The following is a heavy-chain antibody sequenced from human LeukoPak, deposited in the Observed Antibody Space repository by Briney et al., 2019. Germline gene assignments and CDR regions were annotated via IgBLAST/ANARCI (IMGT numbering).Heavy chain of an antibody. D-gene: IGHD3-22*01. V-gene: IGHV1-2*02. J-gene: IGHJ4*02. CDR3: ARDTPTYYYDSSGYYYSDY. CDR1: GYTFTGYY. Sequence: GASVKVSCKASGYTFTGYYMHWVRQAPGQGIEWMGWINPNSGGTNYAQKFQGRVTMTRDTSISTAYMELSRLRSDDTAVYYCARDTPTYYYDSSGYYYSDYWGQGTLVTVSS. CDR2: INPNSGGT.